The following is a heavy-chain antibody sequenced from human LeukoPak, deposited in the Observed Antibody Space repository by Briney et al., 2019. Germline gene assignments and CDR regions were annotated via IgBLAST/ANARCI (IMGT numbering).Heavy chain of an antibody. V-gene: IGHV1-3*01. J-gene: IGHJ4*02. CDR1: GYTFTSYA. Sequence: ASVKVSCKASGYTFTSYAMHWVRQAPGQRLEWMGWINAGNGNTKYSQKFQDRVTITRDTSASTACMELSSLRSEDTAVYYCARDPIGSSSQYYFDYWGQGTLVTVSS. CDR2: INAGNGNT. D-gene: IGHD6-6*01. CDR3: ARDPIGSSSQYYFDY.